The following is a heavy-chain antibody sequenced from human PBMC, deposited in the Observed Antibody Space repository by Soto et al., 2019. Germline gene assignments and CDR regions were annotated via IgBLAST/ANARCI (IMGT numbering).Heavy chain of an antibody. V-gene: IGHV1-69*02. CDR2: IIPMLPVT. CDR3: SIGSWSAETFDV. D-gene: IGHD2-2*01. CDR1: GGTFNTYT. Sequence: QVHLIQSGAEVKKPGSSVKVSCKAAGGTFNTYTLFWVRQAPGHGLEWMGRIIPMLPVTNSAQKFQGRLTITAHKSTGKAFMELTSLTSDDTAVYYCSIGSWSAETFDVWGQGTIVTVSS. J-gene: IGHJ3*01.